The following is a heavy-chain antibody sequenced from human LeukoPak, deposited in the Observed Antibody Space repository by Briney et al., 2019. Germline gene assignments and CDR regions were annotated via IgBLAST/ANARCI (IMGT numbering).Heavy chain of an antibody. Sequence: PSETLSLTCTVSGGSISTYYWSWIRQPPGKGLEWIGYIYNSGSTNYNPSLKSRVTISVDTSKNQFSLYLSSVTAADTAVYYCARAPLGMVTPSFDYWGQGALVTVSS. CDR1: GGSISTYY. CDR3: ARAPLGMVTPSFDY. J-gene: IGHJ4*02. V-gene: IGHV4-59*01. D-gene: IGHD2-21*02. CDR2: IYNSGST.